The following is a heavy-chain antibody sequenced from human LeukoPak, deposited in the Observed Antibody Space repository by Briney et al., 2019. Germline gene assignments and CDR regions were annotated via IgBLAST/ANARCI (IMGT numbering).Heavy chain of an antibody. CDR2: INHSGST. Sequence: PSETLPLTCAVYGGSFSGYYWSWIRQPPGKGLEWIGEINHSGSTNYNPSLKSRVTISVDTSKNQFSLKLSSVTAADTAVYYCAISIVGATTRWFDPWGQGTLVTVSS. V-gene: IGHV4-34*01. CDR1: GGSFSGYY. J-gene: IGHJ5*02. CDR3: AISIVGATTRWFDP. D-gene: IGHD1-26*01.